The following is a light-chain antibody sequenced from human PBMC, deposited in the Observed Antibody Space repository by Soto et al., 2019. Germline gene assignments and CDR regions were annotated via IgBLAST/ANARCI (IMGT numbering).Light chain of an antibody. Sequence: EIVMTQSPATLSVSPGERATLSCRASQSVCNNVAWYQQKPGQAPRLLIHGTSTRATGIPARFSGSGSGTEFSLTISSLQSEDFAVYYCQHQTNWPRTFGQGTKVEIK. CDR1: QSVCNN. J-gene: IGKJ1*01. CDR3: QHQTNWPRT. CDR2: GTS. V-gene: IGKV3-15*01.